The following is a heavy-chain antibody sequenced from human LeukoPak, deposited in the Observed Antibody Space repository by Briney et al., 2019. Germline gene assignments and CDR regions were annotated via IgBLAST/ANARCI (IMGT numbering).Heavy chain of an antibody. V-gene: IGHV4-59*01. CDR2: IYYSGST. J-gene: IGHJ4*02. CDR1: GGSISSYY. D-gene: IGHD6-13*01. CDR3: AGSFPLPSPFDY. Sequence: PSETLSLTCTVSGGSISSYYWSWIRQPPGKGLEWIGYIYYSGSTNYNPSLKSRVTISVDTSKNQFSLKLSSVTAADTAVYYCAGSFPLPSPFDYWGQGTLVTVSS.